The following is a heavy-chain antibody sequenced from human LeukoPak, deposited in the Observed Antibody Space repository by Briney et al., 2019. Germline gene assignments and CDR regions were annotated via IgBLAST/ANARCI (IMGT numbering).Heavy chain of an antibody. CDR1: GYTFTGYY. CDR3: ARGSNRLKTNYYGSGSYYRKAFDI. Sequence: GASVKVSCKTSGYTFTGYYMHWVRQAPGQGLEWMGWINPNSGGTNYAQKFQGRVTMTRDTSISTAYMELSRLRSDDTAVYYCARGSNRLKTNYYGSGSYYRKAFDIWGQGTMVTVSS. D-gene: IGHD3-10*01. J-gene: IGHJ3*02. V-gene: IGHV1-2*02. CDR2: INPNSGGT.